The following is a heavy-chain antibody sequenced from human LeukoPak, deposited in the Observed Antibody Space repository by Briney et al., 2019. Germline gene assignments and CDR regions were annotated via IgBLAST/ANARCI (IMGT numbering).Heavy chain of an antibody. CDR2: ISSSSSYI. J-gene: IGHJ4*02. CDR3: ARGAGSSWYLGYYFDY. D-gene: IGHD6-13*01. V-gene: IGHV3-21*01. CDR1: GFTFSSYS. Sequence: GGSLRLSCVASGFTFSSYSMNCVRQAPGKGLEWVSSISSSSSYIYYADSVKGRFTISRDNAKNSLYLQMNSLRAEDTAVYYCARGAGSSWYLGYYFDYWGQGTLVTVSS.